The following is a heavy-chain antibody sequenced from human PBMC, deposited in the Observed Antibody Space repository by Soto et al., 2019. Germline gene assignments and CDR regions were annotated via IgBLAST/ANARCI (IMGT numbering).Heavy chain of an antibody. Sequence: PGGSLRLSCSASGFTFSSYAMHWVRQAPGKGLEWVALLSYDGFNKYYADSVKGRFTISRDNSKNTLFLQMNSLRAEDTAVYFCARGRXYLYENSGYSYFYGLDVWGQGTTVTVSS. CDR2: LSYDGFNK. J-gene: IGHJ6*02. CDR3: ARGRXYLYENSGYSYFYGLDV. V-gene: IGHV3-30-3*01. CDR1: GFTFSSYA. D-gene: IGHD3-22*01.